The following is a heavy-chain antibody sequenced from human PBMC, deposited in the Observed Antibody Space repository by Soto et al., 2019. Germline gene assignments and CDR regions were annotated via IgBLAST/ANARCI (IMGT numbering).Heavy chain of an antibody. CDR2: ISAYNGNT. D-gene: IGHD2-15*01. Sequence: QVQLVQSGAEVKKPGASVKVSCKASGYTFTSYGISWVRQAPGQGLEGMGWISAYNGNTNYAQKLQGRVTMTTATDTSTAYRGLSSLSSDDTAVYYCERDWAPGGPFGYRGKGTLVTVSS. CDR1: GYTFTSYG. V-gene: IGHV1-18*01. J-gene: IGHJ4*02. CDR3: ERDWAPGGPFGY.